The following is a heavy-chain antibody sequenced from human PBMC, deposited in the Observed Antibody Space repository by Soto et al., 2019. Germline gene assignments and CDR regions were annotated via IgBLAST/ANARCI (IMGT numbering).Heavy chain of an antibody. J-gene: IGHJ6*02. CDR3: ARGVTTTRVYYYYGMDV. D-gene: IGHD4-17*01. V-gene: IGHV1-69*12. CDR1: GGTFSSYA. Sequence: QVQLVQSGAEVKKPGSSVKVSCKASGGTFSSYAISWVRQAPGQGLEWMGGIIPIFGTANYAQKFQGRVTITADEATSTAYMELSSLRSEDTAVYYCARGVTTTRVYYYYGMDVWGQGTTVTVSS. CDR2: IIPIFGTA.